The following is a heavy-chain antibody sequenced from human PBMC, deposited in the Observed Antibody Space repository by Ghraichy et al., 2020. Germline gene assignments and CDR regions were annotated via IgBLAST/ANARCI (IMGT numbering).Heavy chain of an antibody. Sequence: GGSLRLSCAAYGFTFDDYTMHWVRQAPGKGLEWVSLISWDGGSTDYADSVKGRFTISRDNSKNSLYLQMNSLRTEDTALYYCAKGRRGWLGTFDYWGQGTLVTVSS. CDR2: ISWDGGST. CDR3: AKGRRGWLGTFDY. V-gene: IGHV3-43*01. D-gene: IGHD3-9*01. J-gene: IGHJ4*02. CDR1: GFTFDDYT.